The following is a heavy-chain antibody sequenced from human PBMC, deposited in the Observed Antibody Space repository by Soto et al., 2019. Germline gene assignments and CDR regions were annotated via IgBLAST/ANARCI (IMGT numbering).Heavy chain of an antibody. J-gene: IGHJ3*02. CDR2: IYHSGST. V-gene: IGHV4-30-2*01. Sequence: QLQLQESGSGLVKPSQTLSLTCAVSGGSISSGGYSWSWIRQPPGKGLEWIGYIYHSGSTYYNPSLKSRVTISVDRSKNQFSLKLSSVTAADTAVYYCARLVVVAATPGAFDIWGQGTMVTVSS. CDR3: ARLVVVAATPGAFDI. CDR1: GGSISSGGYS. D-gene: IGHD2-15*01.